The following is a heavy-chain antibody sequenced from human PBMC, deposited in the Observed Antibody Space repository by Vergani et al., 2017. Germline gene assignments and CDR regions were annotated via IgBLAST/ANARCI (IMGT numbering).Heavy chain of an antibody. J-gene: IGHJ4*02. CDR2: IYTSGST. V-gene: IGHV4-61*02. Sequence: QVQLQESGPGLVKPSQTLSLTCTVSGGSISSGSYYWSWIRQPAGKGLEWIGRIYTSGSTNYNPSLKRRVTISVDTSKNQFSLKLSSVTAADTAVYYCARDRRDGYPYWGQGTLVTVSS. CDR1: GGSISSGSYY. D-gene: IGHD5-24*01. CDR3: ARDRRDGYPY.